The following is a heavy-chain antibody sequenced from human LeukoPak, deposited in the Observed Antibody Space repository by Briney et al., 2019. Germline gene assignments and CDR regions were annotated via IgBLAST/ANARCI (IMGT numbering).Heavy chain of an antibody. J-gene: IGHJ4*02. CDR3: ARDRRTMVRGVLGTPFDY. V-gene: IGHV1-69*06. D-gene: IGHD3-10*01. Sequence: SVKVSCKASGGTFSSYAISWVRQAPGQGLEWMGGIIPIFGTANYAQKFQGRVTITADKSTSTAYMELSSLRSEDTAVYYCARDRRTMVRGVLGTPFDYWGQGTLVTVSS. CDR2: IIPIFGTA. CDR1: GGTFSSYA.